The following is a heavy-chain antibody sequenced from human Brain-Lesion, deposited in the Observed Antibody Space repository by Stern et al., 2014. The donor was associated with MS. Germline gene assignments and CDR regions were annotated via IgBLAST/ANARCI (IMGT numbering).Heavy chain of an antibody. CDR3: ARGESSRYYYYFDY. D-gene: IGHD3-22*01. J-gene: IGHJ4*02. CDR2: IYYIGST. Sequence: QDQLVQSGPGLVKPSQTLSLTCNVSGDSISSGDNYWSWIRQSPGKGLEWIGYIYYIGSTFYNPSLKSRVTRSVDTSQNQFSLRLSSVTAADTAVYYCARGESSRYYYYFDYWGQGTLVTVSS. CDR1: GDSISSGDNY. V-gene: IGHV4-30-4*01.